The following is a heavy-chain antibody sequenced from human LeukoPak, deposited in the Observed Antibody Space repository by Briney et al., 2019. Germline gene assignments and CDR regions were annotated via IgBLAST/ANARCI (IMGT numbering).Heavy chain of an antibody. V-gene: IGHV3-30-3*01. CDR2: ISYDGSNK. D-gene: IGHD3-22*01. CDR1: GFNVSSNS. J-gene: IGHJ4*02. CDR3: AREGGDYYDSSGYSDY. Sequence: GGSLRLSCAASGFNVSSNSMNWVRQAPGKGLEWVAVISYDGSNKYYADSVKGRFTISRDNSKNTLYLQMNSLRAEDTAVYYCAREGGDYYDSSGYSDYWGQGTLVTVSS.